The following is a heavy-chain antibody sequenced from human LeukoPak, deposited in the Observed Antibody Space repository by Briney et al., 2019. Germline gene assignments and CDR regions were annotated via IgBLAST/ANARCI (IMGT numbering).Heavy chain of an antibody. J-gene: IGHJ3*02. CDR2: ISYDGTNK. V-gene: IGHV3-30*14. CDR1: GFTLSSYA. CDR3: ASTTVTYQGLGAFDI. Sequence: GGSLRLSCAASGFTLSSYAMHWVRQAPGKGLEWVAVISYDGTNKYYADSVKGRFTISRDNPKDTLYLQMNSLRAEDTAVYYCASTTVTYQGLGAFDIWGQGTMVTVSS. D-gene: IGHD4-17*01.